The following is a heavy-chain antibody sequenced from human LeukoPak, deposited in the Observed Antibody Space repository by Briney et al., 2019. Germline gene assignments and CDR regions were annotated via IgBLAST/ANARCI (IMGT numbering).Heavy chain of an antibody. CDR3: AKGSRIAARPTIWFDS. CDR2: GHSDGTT. D-gene: IGHD6-6*01. Sequence: GGSLRLSCVASGFTFSGYAMTWDRQAPGKGLEWVSSGHSDGTTYYADSVKGRFTVSRDNSKNTLSLQMNSLRAEDTAVYYCAKGSRIAARPTIWFDSWGQGTLVTVSS. V-gene: IGHV3-23*01. J-gene: IGHJ5*01. CDR1: GFTFSGYA.